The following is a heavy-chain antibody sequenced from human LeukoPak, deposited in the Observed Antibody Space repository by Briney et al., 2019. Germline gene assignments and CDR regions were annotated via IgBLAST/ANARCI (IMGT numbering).Heavy chain of an antibody. J-gene: IGHJ1*01. Sequence: ASVKVSCKASGYTFTSYYMHWVRQAPGQGLEWMGIINPSGGSTSYAQKFQGRVTMTRDMSTSTVYMELSSLRSEDTAVYYCATYRSTWSPRFEYFQEWGQGTLVTVSS. CDR3: ATYRSTWSPRFEYFQE. CDR1: GYTFTSYY. D-gene: IGHD6-13*01. CDR2: INPSGGST. V-gene: IGHV1-46*01.